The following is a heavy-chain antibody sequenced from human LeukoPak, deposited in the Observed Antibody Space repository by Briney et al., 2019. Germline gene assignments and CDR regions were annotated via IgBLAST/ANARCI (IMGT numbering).Heavy chain of an antibody. J-gene: IGHJ4*02. CDR3: ARQRSRTPADH. V-gene: IGHV4-59*01. D-gene: IGHD4-23*01. CDR2: IYYSGST. Sequence: SETLSLTCTVSGGSMSVYKWSWIRQPPGKGLEWIGYIYYSGSTNYNPSLKSRLTISVDTSKNQFSLKLSSVTAADTAVYYCARQRSRTPADHWGQGTLVTVSS. CDR1: GGSMSVYK.